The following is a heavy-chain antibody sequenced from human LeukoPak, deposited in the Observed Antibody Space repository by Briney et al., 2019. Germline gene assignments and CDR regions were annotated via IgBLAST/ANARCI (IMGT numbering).Heavy chain of an antibody. D-gene: IGHD1-26*01. Sequence: SETLSLTCAVYGGSFSGYYWSWIRQPPGKGLEWIGEINHSGSTNYNPSLKSRVTISVDTSKNQFSLKLSSVTAADTAVYYCARGLGATHRWFDPRGQGTLVTVSS. CDR1: GGSFSGYY. V-gene: IGHV4-34*01. CDR2: INHSGST. J-gene: IGHJ5*02. CDR3: ARGLGATHRWFDP.